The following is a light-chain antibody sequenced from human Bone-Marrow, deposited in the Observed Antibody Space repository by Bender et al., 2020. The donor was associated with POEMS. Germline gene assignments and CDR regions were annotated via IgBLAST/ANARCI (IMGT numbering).Light chain of an antibody. CDR2: EDT. CDR3: SSYSDSKHYV. V-gene: IGLV3-1*01. J-gene: IGLJ1*01. CDR1: QLGNKY. Sequence: SYDLTQPPSVSVSPGQTASITCSGDQLGNKYVSWYQQRVGQSPFLVIYEDTKRPSGVPDRFSGSKSGNTASLSVSGLQAEDEADYYCSSYSDSKHYVFGTGTKVTVV.